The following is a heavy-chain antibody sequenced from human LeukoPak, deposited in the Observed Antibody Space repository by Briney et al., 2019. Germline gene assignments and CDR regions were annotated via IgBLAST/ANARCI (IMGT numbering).Heavy chain of an antibody. CDR1: GFIISDYY. J-gene: IGHJ4*02. CDR3: TKERRGTYYAFES. Sequence: PGGSLRLSCAASGFIISDYYMSWIRQSPGKGLEWISYITSGAGSTKYADSVKGRFTISRDKAKNSVALQLNSLRAEDTAVYYCTKERRGTYYAFESWGQGTLVTVSS. D-gene: IGHD3-16*01. CDR2: ITSGAGST. V-gene: IGHV3-11*01.